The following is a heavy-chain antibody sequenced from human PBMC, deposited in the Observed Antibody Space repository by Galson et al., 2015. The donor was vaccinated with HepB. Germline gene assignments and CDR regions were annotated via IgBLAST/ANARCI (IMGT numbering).Heavy chain of an antibody. CDR2: ISGDSTYM. J-gene: IGHJ4*02. D-gene: IGHD7-27*01. V-gene: IGHV3-21*01. Sequence: SLRFSCATSGFTFSSYNMNWVRQAPGKGLEWVSCISGDSTYMYYADSVKGRFTISRDNAKNSLDLQMTSLRADDTAVYYCARDPPLGTPFDFWGQGTLVTVSS. CDR1: GFTFSSYN. CDR3: ARDPPLGTPFDF.